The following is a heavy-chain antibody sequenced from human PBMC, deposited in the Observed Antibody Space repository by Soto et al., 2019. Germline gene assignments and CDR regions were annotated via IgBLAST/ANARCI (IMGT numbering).Heavy chain of an antibody. D-gene: IGHD2-2*02. CDR2: ISSSGSTI. J-gene: IGHJ4*02. V-gene: IGHV3-48*03. CDR1: GFTFSSYE. CDR3: ARVGYCSSTSCHNY. Sequence: EVQLVESGGGLVQPGGSLRLSCAASGFTFSSYEMNWVRQAPGKGLEWVSYISSSGSTIYYADSVKGRFTFSRDNAKNSLYLQMNSLRAEDTAVYYCARVGYCSSTSCHNYWGQGTLVTVSS.